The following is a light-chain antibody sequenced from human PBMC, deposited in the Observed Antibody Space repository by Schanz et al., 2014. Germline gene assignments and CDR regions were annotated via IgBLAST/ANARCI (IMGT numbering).Light chain of an antibody. Sequence: QSVLTQPASVSGSPGQSITISCTGTSSDVGGYNYVSWYQQHPGKAPKLMIYEVSNRPSGVPDRFSGSKSGNTASLTISGLQAEDEADYYCSSYAGSNNPVVFGGGTKLTVL. J-gene: IGLJ2*01. CDR1: SSDVGGYNY. CDR2: EVS. V-gene: IGLV2-14*01. CDR3: SSYAGSNNPVV.